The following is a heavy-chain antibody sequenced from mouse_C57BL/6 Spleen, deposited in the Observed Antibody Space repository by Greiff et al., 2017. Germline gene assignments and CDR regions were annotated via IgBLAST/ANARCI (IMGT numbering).Heavy chain of an antibody. V-gene: IGHV2-9*01. CDR3: ANHGWGSGDGFAY. Sequence: VKLVESGPGLVAPSQSLSITCTVSGFSLTSYGVDWVRQPPGKGLEWLGVIWGGGSTNYNSALMSRLSISKDNSKSQVFLKITKLQTDDTAMYYCANHGWGSGDGFAYWGQGTLVTVSA. CDR2: IWGGGST. J-gene: IGHJ3*01. CDR1: GFSLTSYG. D-gene: IGHD3-2*02.